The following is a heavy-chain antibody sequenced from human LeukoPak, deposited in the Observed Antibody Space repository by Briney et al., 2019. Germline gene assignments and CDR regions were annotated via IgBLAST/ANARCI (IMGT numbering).Heavy chain of an antibody. Sequence: QTGGSLRLSCAASGFTFSRYSMSWVRQAPGKGLEWVSAVSGSGGSTYYADSVKGLFTISRDNSKNTLYLQMNSLRAEDTVVYYCAKRMIRGVNHDAFDLWGQGTMVTVSS. CDR3: AKRMIRGVNHDAFDL. J-gene: IGHJ3*01. V-gene: IGHV3-23*01. CDR2: VSGSGGST. CDR1: GFTFSRYS. D-gene: IGHD3-10*01.